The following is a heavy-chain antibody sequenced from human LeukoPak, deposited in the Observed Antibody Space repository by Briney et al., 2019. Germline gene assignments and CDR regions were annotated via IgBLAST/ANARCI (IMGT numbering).Heavy chain of an antibody. CDR2: IYYSGST. CDR1: GGSISSYY. D-gene: IGHD6-13*01. V-gene: IGHV4-59*08. J-gene: IGHJ4*02. Sequence: PSETLSLTCTVSGGSISSYYWSWTRQPPGKGLEWIGYIYYSGSTNYNPSLKSRVTISVDTSKNQFSLKLSSVTAADTAVYYCARTGAGLLFDYWGQGTLVTVSS. CDR3: ARTGAGLLFDY.